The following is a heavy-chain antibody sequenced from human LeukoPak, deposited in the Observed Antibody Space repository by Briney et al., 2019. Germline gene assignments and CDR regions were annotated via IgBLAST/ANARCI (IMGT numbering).Heavy chain of an antibody. J-gene: IGHJ4*02. Sequence: SQTLSLTCTVSGGSISSGGYYWSWIRQHPGKGLEWIGYIYYSGSTYYNPSLKSRVTISVDTSKSQFSLKLSSVTAADTAVYYCARRPVPRLYYFDYWGQGTLVTVSS. D-gene: IGHD3-10*01. V-gene: IGHV4-31*03. CDR1: GGSISSGGYY. CDR2: IYYSGST. CDR3: ARRPVPRLYYFDY.